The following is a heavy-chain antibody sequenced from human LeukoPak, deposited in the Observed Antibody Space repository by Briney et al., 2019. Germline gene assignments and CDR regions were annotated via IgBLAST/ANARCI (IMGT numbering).Heavy chain of an antibody. CDR2: ISSSGSTI. CDR3: ARGSSGWESDAFDI. V-gene: IGHV3-11*01. CDR1: GFTFSNYY. D-gene: IGHD6-19*01. J-gene: IGHJ3*02. Sequence: PGGSLRLSCAASGFTFSNYYMSWIRQAPGKGLEWVSYISSSGSTIYYADSVKGRFTISRDNAKNSLYLQMNSLRAEDTAVYYCARGSSGWESDAFDIWGQGTMVTVSS.